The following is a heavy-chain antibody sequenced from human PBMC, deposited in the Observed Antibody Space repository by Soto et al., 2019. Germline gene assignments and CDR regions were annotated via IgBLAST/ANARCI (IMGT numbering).Heavy chain of an antibody. CDR3: ARGHNSDTRGFDY. V-gene: IGHV3-53*01. CDR1: GFTVSTNY. CDR2: IYSGGYT. J-gene: IGHJ4*02. Sequence: EVQLVESGGGLIQPGESLRLSCAASGFTVSTNYMNWVRQAPGKGLEWVSVIYSGGYTYYADSVKGRFTISRDISKNTVFLQMNSLTAEDTAVYFCARGHNSDTRGFDYWGQGTLVTVSS. D-gene: IGHD3-22*01.